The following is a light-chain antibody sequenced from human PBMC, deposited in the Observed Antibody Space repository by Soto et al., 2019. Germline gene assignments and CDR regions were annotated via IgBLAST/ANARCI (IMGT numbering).Light chain of an antibody. Sequence: EIVLTQSPGTLSLSPGERATLSCRASQSVSSIYLAWYQQKPGQAPRLLIYGGSSRATGIPDRFSGSGSGTDFTLTISRLEPEDFAVYYCQKYGLSPRTFGQGTKVDIK. V-gene: IGKV3-20*01. CDR3: QKYGLSPRT. CDR1: QSVSSIY. J-gene: IGKJ1*01. CDR2: GGS.